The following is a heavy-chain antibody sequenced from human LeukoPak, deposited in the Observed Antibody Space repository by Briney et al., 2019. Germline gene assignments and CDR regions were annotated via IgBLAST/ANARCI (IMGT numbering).Heavy chain of an antibody. D-gene: IGHD3-3*01. CDR2: INSDGSST. CDR1: GFTFSSYW. Sequence: GGSLRLSCAASGFTFSSYWMHWVRHAPGKGLVWVSRINSDGSSTTYADSVKGRFTISRDNAKNTLYLQMNSLRAEDTAVYYCAKEPHDFWSGYPYGYYMDVWGKGTTVTASS. J-gene: IGHJ6*03. V-gene: IGHV3-74*03. CDR3: AKEPHDFWSGYPYGYYMDV.